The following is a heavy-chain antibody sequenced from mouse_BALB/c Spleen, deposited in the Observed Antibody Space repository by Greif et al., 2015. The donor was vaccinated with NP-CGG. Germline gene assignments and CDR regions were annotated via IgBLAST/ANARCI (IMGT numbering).Heavy chain of an antibody. CDR3: ARWITTATGAMDY. J-gene: IGHJ4*01. Sequence: VKLMESGAELVRPGSSVKISCKASGYAFSSYWMNWVKQRPGQGLEWIGQIYPGDGDTNYNGKFKGKATLTADKSSSTAYMQLSSLTSEDSAVYFCARWITTATGAMDYWGQGTSVTVSS. D-gene: IGHD1-2*01. CDR1: GYAFSSYW. V-gene: IGHV1-80*01. CDR2: IYPGDGDT.